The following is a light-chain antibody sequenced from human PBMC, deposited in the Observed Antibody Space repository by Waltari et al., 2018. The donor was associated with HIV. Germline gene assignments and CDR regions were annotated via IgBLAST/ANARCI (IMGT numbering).Light chain of an antibody. Sequence: DIQMTQSPSSLSASVGDRVTITCRASQTISNYLNWYQQKPGKAPKLLIYAASSLQSGVPSTFSGSGSGTDFTLTISSLQPEDSATYYCQQSYSTPYTFGQGTKLEIK. CDR2: AAS. CDR3: QQSYSTPYT. J-gene: IGKJ2*01. V-gene: IGKV1-39*01. CDR1: QTISNY.